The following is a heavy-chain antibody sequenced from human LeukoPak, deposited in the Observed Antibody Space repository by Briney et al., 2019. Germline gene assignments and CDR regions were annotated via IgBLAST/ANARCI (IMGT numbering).Heavy chain of an antibody. CDR3: AKSIAAAGADAFDI. Sequence: GGSLRLSCAASGFTVSSNYMSWVRQAPGKGLVWVSVIYSGGSTYYADSVKGRFTISGANFKNTLYLQMSRLRAEDTAVYYCAKSIAAAGADAFDIWGQGTMVTVSS. J-gene: IGHJ3*02. V-gene: IGHV3-53*01. CDR2: IYSGGST. CDR1: GFTVSSNY. D-gene: IGHD6-13*01.